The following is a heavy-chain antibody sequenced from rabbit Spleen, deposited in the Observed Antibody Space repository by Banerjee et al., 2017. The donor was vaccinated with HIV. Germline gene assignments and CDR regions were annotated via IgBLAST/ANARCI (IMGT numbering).Heavy chain of an antibody. J-gene: IGHJ3*01. CDR2: INTNSGNS. Sequence: QEQLEESGGGLVKPEGSLTLTCKASGFSFSDSDDMCWVRQAPGKGLEWIACINTNSGNSVYANWAKGRFTISKTTSTTVTLQMTSLTGADTAIYFCARASYSDDDYKLWGQGTLVTVS. V-gene: IGHV1S45*01. D-gene: IGHD8-1*01. CDR3: ARASYSDDDYKL. CDR1: GFSFSDSDD.